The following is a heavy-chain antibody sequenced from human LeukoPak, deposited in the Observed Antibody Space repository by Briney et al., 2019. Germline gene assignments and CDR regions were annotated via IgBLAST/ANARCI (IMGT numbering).Heavy chain of an antibody. CDR1: GFTFSSYA. D-gene: IGHD3-22*01. J-gene: IGHJ4*02. V-gene: IGHV3-21*01. CDR2: ISGSSSNI. Sequence: GGSLRLSCAASGFTFSSYAMHWVRQAPGKGLEWVSSISGSSSNIYYADSVKGRYTISRDNAKNSLYLQMNSLRAEDTAVYYCVREGLFYWGQGTLVTVSS. CDR3: VREGLFY.